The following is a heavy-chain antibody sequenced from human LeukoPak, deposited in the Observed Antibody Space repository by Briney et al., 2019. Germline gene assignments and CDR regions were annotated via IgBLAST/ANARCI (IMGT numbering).Heavy chain of an antibody. V-gene: IGHV4-30-2*01. J-gene: IGHJ4*02. CDR2: IYHSGST. CDR3: AREAYYFDY. Sequence: SETLSLTCAVSGGSISGGGYSWSWIRQPPGKGLEWIGYIYHSGSTYYNPSLKSRVTISVDRSKNQFSLKLSSVTAADTAVYYCAREAYYFDYWGQGTLVTVSS. CDR1: GGSISGGGYS.